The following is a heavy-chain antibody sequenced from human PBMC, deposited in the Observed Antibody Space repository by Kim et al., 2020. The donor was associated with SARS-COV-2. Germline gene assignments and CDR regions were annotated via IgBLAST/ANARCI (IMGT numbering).Heavy chain of an antibody. CDR2: IIPIFGTA. V-gene: IGHV1-69*13. Sequence: SVKVSCKASGGTFSSYAISWVRQAPGQGLEWMGGIIPIFGTANYAQKFQGRVTITADESTSTAYMELSSLRSEDTAVYYCARDLLLSWVDTAMVRGEVYYYGVDVWGQGTTVTVSS. J-gene: IGHJ6*02. CDR3: ARDLLLSWVDTAMVRGEVYYYGVDV. D-gene: IGHD5-18*01. CDR1: GGTFSSYA.